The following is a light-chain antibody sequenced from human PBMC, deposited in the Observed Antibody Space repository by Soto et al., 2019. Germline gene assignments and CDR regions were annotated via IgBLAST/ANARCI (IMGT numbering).Light chain of an antibody. Sequence: IQLTQSPSSLSASVVDRVTVTCRASQDIRNYLAWYQQKPGKAPKLLICDASTLYSGVPSRFSGSGSGTDFTLTISSLQPEDFATYYCQQLERYPSTFGGGTKVDIK. J-gene: IGKJ4*01. CDR2: DAS. CDR3: QQLERYPST. CDR1: QDIRNY. V-gene: IGKV1-9*01.